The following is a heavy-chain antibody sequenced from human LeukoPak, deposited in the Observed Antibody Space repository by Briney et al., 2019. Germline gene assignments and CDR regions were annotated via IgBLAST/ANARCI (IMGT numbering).Heavy chain of an antibody. CDR1: GGSISSYY. J-gene: IGHJ6*02. D-gene: IGHD2-2*01. CDR3: ARDRYAYGMDV. V-gene: IGHV4-59*01. CDR2: IYYSGST. Sequence: PSETLSLTCTVSGGSISSYYWSWIRHPPGKGLEWIGYIYYSGSTNYNPSLKSRVTISVDTSKNQFSLKLSSVTAADTAVYYCARDRYAYGMDVWGQGTTVTVSS.